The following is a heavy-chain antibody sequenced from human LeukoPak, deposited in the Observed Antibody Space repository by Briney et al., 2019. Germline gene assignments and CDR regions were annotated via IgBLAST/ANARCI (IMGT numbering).Heavy chain of an antibody. J-gene: IGHJ4*02. D-gene: IGHD3-22*01. CDR1: GLSVSSNF. CDR2: IYGGGST. Sequence: GGSLRLSCAATGLSVSSNFMSWVRQAPGKGLEWVSVIYGGGSTYYADSVKGRFTISRDNSKNTLYLQMNSLRAEDTAVYYCAKKGYYDGSGYYMYYFDHWGQGTLVTVSS. CDR3: AKKGYYDGSGYYMYYFDH. V-gene: IGHV3-53*01.